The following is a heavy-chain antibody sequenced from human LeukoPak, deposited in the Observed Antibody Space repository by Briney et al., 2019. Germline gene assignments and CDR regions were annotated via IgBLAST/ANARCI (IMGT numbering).Heavy chain of an antibody. CDR1: GGTFSSYA. D-gene: IGHD3-10*01. Sequence: SVKVSCKASGGTFSSYAISWVRQAPGQGLEWMGGIIPIFGTANYAQKFQGRVTITADESTSTAYMELSSLRSEDTAVYYCARGQADRLYGSGSYYFDYWGQGTLVTVS. J-gene: IGHJ4*02. CDR2: IIPIFGTA. CDR3: ARGQADRLYGSGSYYFDY. V-gene: IGHV1-69*01.